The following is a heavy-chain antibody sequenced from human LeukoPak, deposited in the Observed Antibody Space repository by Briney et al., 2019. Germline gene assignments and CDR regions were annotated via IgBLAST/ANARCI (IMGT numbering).Heavy chain of an antibody. CDR1: GYTFTSYY. CDR3: ARESGATTLDY. V-gene: IGHV1-46*01. D-gene: IGHD5-12*01. J-gene: IGHJ4*02. CDR2: INPSGGST. Sequence: GASVKVSCKVSGYTFTSYYMHWVRQAPGQGLEWMGIINPSGGSTSYAQKFQGRVTMTRDTSTSTVYMELSSLRSEDTAVYYCARESGATTLDYWGQGTLVTVSS.